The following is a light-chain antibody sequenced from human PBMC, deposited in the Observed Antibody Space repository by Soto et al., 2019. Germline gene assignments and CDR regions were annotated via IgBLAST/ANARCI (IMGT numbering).Light chain of an antibody. CDR3: QVWDISSDQSL. CDR1: NIASKS. Sequence: SYELTQPPSVSVAPGQTASITCWGNNIASKSVHWYQQRPGQAPVLVLYDDSNRPSGIPERFSGSNSGSTATLTISSVEAGDEAEYFCQVWDISSDQSLFGTGPKVTVL. J-gene: IGLJ1*01. CDR2: DDS. V-gene: IGLV3-21*02.